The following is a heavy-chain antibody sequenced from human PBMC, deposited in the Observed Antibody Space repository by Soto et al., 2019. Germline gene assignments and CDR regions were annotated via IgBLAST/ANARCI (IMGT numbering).Heavy chain of an antibody. CDR3: AREGRERYSYPYFDY. D-gene: IGHD5-18*01. CDR1: VGSISSGDYY. V-gene: IGHV4-30-4*01. J-gene: IGHJ4*02. CDR2: IYYSGST. Sequence: QVQLQESGPGLVKPSQTLSLTCTVSVGSISSGDYYWSWTRQPPGQGLEWIGYIYYSGSTYYNPSLKSRVTISVDTSKNQFSLKLSSVTAADTAVYYCAREGRERYSYPYFDYRGQGTLVTVSS.